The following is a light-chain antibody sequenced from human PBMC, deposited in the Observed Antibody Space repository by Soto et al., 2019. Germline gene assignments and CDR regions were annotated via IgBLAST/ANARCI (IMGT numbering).Light chain of an antibody. CDR2: EAS. Sequence: SSSCYSGSVGDRVTITCRASHDISTFLAWYQQKPGKAPKLLIYEASTLQSGVPSRFSGSGSGTEFTLTISGLLPEDFAAYHCQQLYTLPFTFGHGTRLEIK. J-gene: IGKJ5*01. CDR1: HDISTF. CDR3: QQLYTLPFT. V-gene: IGKV1-9*01.